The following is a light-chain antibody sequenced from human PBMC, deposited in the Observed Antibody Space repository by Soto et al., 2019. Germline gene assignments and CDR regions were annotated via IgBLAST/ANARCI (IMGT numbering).Light chain of an antibody. CDR1: QSVSSY. CDR2: DAS. V-gene: IGKV3-11*01. J-gene: IGKJ5*01. Sequence: EIVLTQSPATLSLSPGERATLSCRASQSVSSYLAWYQQKPGQAPRLLIYDASNRATGIPARFSGSGSGTDFTLTFSSLEPEDHAVYYCQQRSNWPRITFVQGTRLEIK. CDR3: QQRSNWPRIT.